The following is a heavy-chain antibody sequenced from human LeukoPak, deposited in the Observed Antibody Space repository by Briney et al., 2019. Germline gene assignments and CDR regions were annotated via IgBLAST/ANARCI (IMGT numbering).Heavy chain of an antibody. D-gene: IGHD5-18*01. J-gene: IGHJ4*02. CDR1: GFTFSSYS. CDR3: ARGSYTAMSKVPFDY. CDR2: ISSSSSYI. Sequence: PGGSLRLSCAASGFTFSSYSMNWVRQAPGKGLEWVSSISSSSSYIYYADSVKGRFTISRDNAKNSLYLQMNSLRAEDTAVYYCARGSYTAMSKVPFDYWGQGTLVTVSS. V-gene: IGHV3-21*01.